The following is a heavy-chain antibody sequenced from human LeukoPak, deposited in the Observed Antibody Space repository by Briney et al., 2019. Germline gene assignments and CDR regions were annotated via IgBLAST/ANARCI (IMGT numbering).Heavy chain of an antibody. V-gene: IGHV1-18*01. D-gene: IGHD3-3*01. CDR1: GYTFTSYG. CDR3: ARGVYDFWSGTPSDY. CDR2: ISAYNGNT. J-gene: IGHJ4*02. Sequence: GASVKVSCKASGYTFTSYGISWVRQAPGQGLEWMGWISAYNGNTNYAQKLQGRVTMTTDTSTSTAYMELRSLRSDDTAVYYCARGVYDFWSGTPSDYWGQGTLVTVSS.